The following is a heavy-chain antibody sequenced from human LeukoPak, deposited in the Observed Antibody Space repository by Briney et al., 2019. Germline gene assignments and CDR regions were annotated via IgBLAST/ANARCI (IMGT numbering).Heavy chain of an antibody. CDR2: VFYTGSI. Sequence: SETLSLTCAVSGGSIVGHWWTWVRQPPGKGLEWIGDVFYTGSINYSPSLKSRLALSLDTSRNHFSLKLRSVTAADTAMYFCARRNTADASIDFWGQGTLVTVSS. D-gene: IGHD2-2*02. CDR1: GGSIVGHW. J-gene: IGHJ4*02. CDR3: ARRNTADASIDF. V-gene: IGHV4-59*08.